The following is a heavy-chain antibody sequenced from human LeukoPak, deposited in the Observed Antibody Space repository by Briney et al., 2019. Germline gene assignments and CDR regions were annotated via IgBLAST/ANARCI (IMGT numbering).Heavy chain of an antibody. V-gene: IGHV4-30-4*01. CDR1: GGSISSGDYY. J-gene: IGHJ3*02. CDR3: ASYYYDSSGYAFDI. D-gene: IGHD3-22*01. CDR2: IYYSGST. Sequence: TSETLSLTCTVSGGSISSGDYYWSWIRQPPGKGLEWIGYIYYSGSTYYNPSLKSRVTISVDTSKNQFSLKLSSVTAADTAVYYCASYYYDSSGYAFDIWGQGTMVTVSS.